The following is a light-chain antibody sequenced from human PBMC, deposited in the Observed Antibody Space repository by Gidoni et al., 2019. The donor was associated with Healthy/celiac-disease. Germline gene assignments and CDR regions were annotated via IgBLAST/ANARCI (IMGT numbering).Light chain of an antibody. V-gene: IGKV3-11*01. J-gene: IGKJ4*01. Sequence: EIVLTQSPDTLSLSPGERATLSCRASQSVSSYLAWYQQKPGQAPRLLIYDASNRATGIPARFSGSGSGTDFTLTISSLEPEDFAVYYCQQRSNWPPTFGGXTKVEIK. CDR1: QSVSSY. CDR3: QQRSNWPPT. CDR2: DAS.